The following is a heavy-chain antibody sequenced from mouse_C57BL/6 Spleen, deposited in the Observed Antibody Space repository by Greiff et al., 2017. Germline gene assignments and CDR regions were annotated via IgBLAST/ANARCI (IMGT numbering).Heavy chain of an antibody. CDR2: ISDGGSYT. CDR3: ARDPTMVTTAMDY. CDR1: GFTFSSYA. D-gene: IGHD2-9*01. Sequence: VQLQQSGGGLVKPGGSLKLSCAASGFTFSSYAMSWVRQTPEKRLEWVATISDGGSYTYYPDNVKGRFTISRDNAKNNLYLQMSHLKSEDTAMYYCARDPTMVTTAMDYWGQGTSVTVSS. J-gene: IGHJ4*01. V-gene: IGHV5-4*01.